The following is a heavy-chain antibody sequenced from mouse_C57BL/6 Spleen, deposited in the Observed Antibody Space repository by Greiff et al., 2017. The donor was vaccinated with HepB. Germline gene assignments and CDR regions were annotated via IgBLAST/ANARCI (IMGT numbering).Heavy chain of an antibody. CDR2: INPSSGYT. V-gene: IGHV1-4*01. Sequence: QVQLQQSGAELARPGASVKMSCKASSYTFTSYTMHWVKQRPGQGLEWIGYINPSSGYTKYNQKFKDKATLTADKSSSTAYMQLNSLTSEDSAVYYCARTELGPFDYWGQGTTLTVSS. CDR3: ARTELGPFDY. J-gene: IGHJ2*01. D-gene: IGHD4-1*01. CDR1: SYTFTSYT.